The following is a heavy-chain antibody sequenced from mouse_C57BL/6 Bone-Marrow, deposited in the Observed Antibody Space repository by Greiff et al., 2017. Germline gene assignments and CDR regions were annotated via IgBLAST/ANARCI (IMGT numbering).Heavy chain of an antibody. Sequence: VQLQQSGPELVKPGASVKISCKASGYTFTDYYMNWVKQSHGKSLEWIGDINPNNGGTSYNQKFKGKATLTVDKSSSTAYMELRSLTSEDSAVYYCASPGRFAYWGQGTLGTVSA. V-gene: IGHV1-26*01. J-gene: IGHJ3*01. CDR1: GYTFTDYY. CDR3: ASPGRFAY. CDR2: INPNNGGT.